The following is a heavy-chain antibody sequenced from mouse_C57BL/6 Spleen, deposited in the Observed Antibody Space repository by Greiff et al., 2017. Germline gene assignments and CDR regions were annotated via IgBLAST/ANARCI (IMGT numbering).Heavy chain of an antibody. J-gene: IGHJ1*03. CDR2: IYPGSGST. Sequence: VQLQQPGAELVKPGASVKMSCKASGYTFTSYWITWVKQRPGQGLEWIGDIYPGSGSTNYNAKFKSKATLTVDTSSSTAYMPLSSLTSEDSAVYYCANYYGSRRDWYFDVWGTGTTVTVSS. V-gene: IGHV1-55*01. D-gene: IGHD1-1*01. CDR1: GYTFTSYW. CDR3: ANYYGSRRDWYFDV.